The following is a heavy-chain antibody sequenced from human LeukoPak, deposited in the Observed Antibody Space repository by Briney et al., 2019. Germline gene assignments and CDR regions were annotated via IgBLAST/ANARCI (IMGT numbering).Heavy chain of an antibody. CDR2: ISYDGNNK. CDR1: GFTFSSYG. Sequence: GGSLRLSCAASGFTFSSYGMHWVRQAPGKGLEWVTVISYDGNNKHYADSVKGRFTISRDNSKNTLYLQMNSLRAEDTAVYYCASYLTSIPSGMDVWGQGTTVTVSS. V-gene: IGHV3-30*03. D-gene: IGHD2/OR15-2a*01. CDR3: ASYLTSIPSGMDV. J-gene: IGHJ6*02.